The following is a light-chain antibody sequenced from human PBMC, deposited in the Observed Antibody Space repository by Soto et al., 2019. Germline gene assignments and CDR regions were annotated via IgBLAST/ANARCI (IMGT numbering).Light chain of an antibody. CDR2: GAS. J-gene: IGKJ2*01. V-gene: IGKV1-33*01. Sequence: DIQLTQYPSSLSASVADRVTITCQASQDISNSLNWYQQKVGEAPKVLIFGASSLIRGVPSRYSGTGSGTHFTFTISGLQPDDFATYFCQQYDALPFTFGQGTNVDI. CDR1: QDISNS. CDR3: QQYDALPFT.